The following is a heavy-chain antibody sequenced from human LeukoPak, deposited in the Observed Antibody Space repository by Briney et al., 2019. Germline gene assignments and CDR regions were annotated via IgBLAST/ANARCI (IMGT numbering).Heavy chain of an antibody. D-gene: IGHD5-18*01. CDR3: ARNLGYSGSHWFDP. V-gene: IGHV4-59*07. J-gene: IGHJ5*02. CDR2: LYHSGSA. Sequence: SDTLSLTCTVSGVSLSSYYWSWIRQPPGKGLEWIGYLYHSGSANYNPSLKSRVTISVDTSKNQFYLKLSSMTAADTAFYYCARNLGYSGSHWFDPWGQGTLVTVSS. CDR1: GVSLSSYY.